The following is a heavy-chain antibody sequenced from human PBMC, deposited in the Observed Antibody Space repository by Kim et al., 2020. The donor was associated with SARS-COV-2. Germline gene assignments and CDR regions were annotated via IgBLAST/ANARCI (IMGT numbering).Heavy chain of an antibody. CDR3: ARLRGSGYYGYYFDY. D-gene: IGHD3-3*01. CDR2: IYPGDSDT. V-gene: IGHV5-51*01. Sequence: GESLKISCKGSGYSFTSYWIGWVRQMPGKGLEWMGIIYPGDSDTRYSPSFQGQVTISADKSISTAYLQWSSLKASDTAMYYCARLRGSGYYGYYFDYWGQGTLVTVSS. CDR1: GYSFTSYW. J-gene: IGHJ4*02.